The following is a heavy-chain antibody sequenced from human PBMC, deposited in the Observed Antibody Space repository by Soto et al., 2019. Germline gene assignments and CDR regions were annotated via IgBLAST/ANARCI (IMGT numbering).Heavy chain of an antibody. J-gene: IGHJ5*02. CDR1: GGTVASSHW. CDR3: AREIVTAGGSNYFDP. V-gene: IGHV4-4*02. CDR2: GYHTGDT. Sequence: SETRSLTCGVSGGTVASSHWWSWVRQSPGRGWEWIGNGYHTGDTNFNPSLQSRVTFSVDKSNNQFSLRLTSVTAADTAVYFCAREIVTAGGSNYFDPWGPGTLVTVSS. D-gene: IGHD3-16*01.